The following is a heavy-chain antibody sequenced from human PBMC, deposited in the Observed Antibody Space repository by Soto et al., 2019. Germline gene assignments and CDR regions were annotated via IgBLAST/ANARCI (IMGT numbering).Heavy chain of an antibody. CDR3: ATLLLGGYYFDY. CDR2: IYYSGST. D-gene: IGHD2-15*01. J-gene: IGHJ4*02. Sequence: SETLSLTCTVSGGSISSSSYYWGWIRQPPGKGLEWIGSIYYSGSTYYNPSLKSRVTISVDTSKNQFSLKLSSVTAADTAVYYCATLLLGGYYFDYWGQGTLVTVSS. V-gene: IGHV4-39*01. CDR1: GGSISSSSYY.